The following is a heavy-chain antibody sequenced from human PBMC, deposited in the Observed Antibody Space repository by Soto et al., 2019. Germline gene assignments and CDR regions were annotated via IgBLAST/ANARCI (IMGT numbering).Heavy chain of an antibody. CDR2: VSLTGDRA. CDR1: RFSFSSYE. V-gene: IGHV3-23*01. CDR3: ARGGGYCTPTSCAIDS. Sequence: PGGSRRLSWVASRFSFSSYEMSWVREAAGKGLEWVSRVSLTGDRANYAGSVKGRFTVSRDNFKNTLYLEMDSLRPEDTAIYYCARGGGYCTPTSCAIDSWGRGTPVTVSS. D-gene: IGHD2-8*01. J-gene: IGHJ4*02.